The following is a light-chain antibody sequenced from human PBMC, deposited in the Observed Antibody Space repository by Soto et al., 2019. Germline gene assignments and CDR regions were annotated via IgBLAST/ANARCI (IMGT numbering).Light chain of an antibody. CDR3: QQYNNWPPVT. Sequence: PGERATLSCRASQSVGSNLAWYQQKAGQAPRLLIYGASTRATGIPARFSGSGSGTEFTLTISSLQSEDFALYYCQQYNNWPPVTFGQGTRLEIK. CDR1: QSVGSN. V-gene: IGKV3-15*01. J-gene: IGKJ5*01. CDR2: GAS.